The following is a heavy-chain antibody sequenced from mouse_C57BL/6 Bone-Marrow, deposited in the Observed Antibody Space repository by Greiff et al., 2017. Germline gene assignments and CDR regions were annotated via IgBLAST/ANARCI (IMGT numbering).Heavy chain of an antibody. D-gene: IGHD2-1*01. J-gene: IGHJ2*01. CDR1: GYTFTDYE. V-gene: IGHV1-15*01. CDR2: IDPETGGT. CDR3: TIYYGNHGRNYFDY. Sequence: VQLQQSGAELVRPGASVTLSCKASGYTFTDYEMHWVKQTPVHGLEWIGAIDPETGGTAYNQKFKGKAILTADKSSSTAYMELRSLTSEDSAVYYCTIYYGNHGRNYFDYWGQGTTLTVSS.